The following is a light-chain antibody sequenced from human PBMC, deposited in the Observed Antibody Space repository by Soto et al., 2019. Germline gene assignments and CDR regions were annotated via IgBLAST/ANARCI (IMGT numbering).Light chain of an antibody. J-gene: IGKJ2*01. CDR1: QSVSSSY. V-gene: IGKV3-20*01. CDR2: GAS. Sequence: EIVLTQSPGTLSLSPGERATLSCRASQSVSSSYLAWYQQKPGQAPRLLIYGASSRATGIPDRFSGSGSGTDFTLTISSLQSEDFAVYYCQHYNYWPYTFGQGTKV. CDR3: QHYNYWPYT.